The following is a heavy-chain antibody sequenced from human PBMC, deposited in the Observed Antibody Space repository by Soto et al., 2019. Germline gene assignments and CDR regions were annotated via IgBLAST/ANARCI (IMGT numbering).Heavy chain of an antibody. CDR1: GYTFSNHA. CDR3: ASGRASDIGKYGGNSPCDY. D-gene: IGHD2-21*02. V-gene: IGHV1-3*01. CDR2: INPDNGYT. Sequence: ASVKVSCKASGYTFSNHAMHWVRQAPGQTLEWMGWINPDNGYTEYSQKFQGRVTSTRDTSASAVYMELTSLRYEDTAVYYCASGRASDIGKYGGNSPCDYWGQGTLVTVSS. J-gene: IGHJ4*02.